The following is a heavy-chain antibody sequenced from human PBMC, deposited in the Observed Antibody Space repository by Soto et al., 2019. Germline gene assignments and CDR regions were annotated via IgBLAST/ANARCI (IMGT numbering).Heavy chain of an antibody. CDR2: IYYSGST. J-gene: IGHJ4*02. CDR1: GGSISSGAYY. CDR3: ARQHSDYDLNIDY. D-gene: IGHD5-12*01. Sequence: SETLSLTCTVSGGSISSGAYYWSWIRQHPGKGLEWIGYIYYSGSTYYNPSLKSRVTISVDTSKNQFSLKLSSVTAADTAVYYCARQHSDYDLNIDYWGQGTLVTVSS. V-gene: IGHV4-31*03.